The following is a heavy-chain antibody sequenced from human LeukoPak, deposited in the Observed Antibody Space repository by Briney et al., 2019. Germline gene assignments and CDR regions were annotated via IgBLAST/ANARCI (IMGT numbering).Heavy chain of an antibody. CDR3: AKRGGLSSLFDP. V-gene: IGHV3-30*02. D-gene: IGHD2-15*01. CDR2: IRYDGSNK. Sequence: GGSLRLSCAASGFTFSSYGMHWVRQAPGKGLEWVAFIRYDGSNKYYADSVKGRFTISRDNSKNTLYLQMNSLRAEDSAVYYCAKRGGLSSLFDPWGQGTLATVSS. CDR1: GFTFSSYG. J-gene: IGHJ5*02.